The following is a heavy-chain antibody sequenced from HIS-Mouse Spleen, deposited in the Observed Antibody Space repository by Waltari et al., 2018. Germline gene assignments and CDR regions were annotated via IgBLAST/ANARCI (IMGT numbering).Heavy chain of an antibody. CDR3: ARSRTGGWYFDL. CDR2: IYYSGST. J-gene: IGHJ2*01. V-gene: IGHV4-39*07. Sequence: QLQLQESGPGLVKPSETLSLTCTVSGGSISSSSYYWGWIRQPPGKGLEWIGSIYYSGSTYYNPSLKSRVTISVDTSKNQFSLKLSSVTAADTAVYYCARSRTGGWYFDLWGRGTLVTASS. D-gene: IGHD7-27*01. CDR1: GGSISSSSYY.